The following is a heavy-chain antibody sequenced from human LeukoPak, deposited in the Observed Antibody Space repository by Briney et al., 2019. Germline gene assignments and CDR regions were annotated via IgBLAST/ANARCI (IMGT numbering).Heavy chain of an antibody. Sequence: SETLSLTCTVSGGSISSYYWSWVRQPPGEGLEWIGYISYSGSNNYNPSLKSGFTISVDTSNNQFPLKLSSVTAADTAVYYCARHRVPRSGWYGDFDYWGQGALVTVSS. V-gene: IGHV4-59*08. D-gene: IGHD6-19*01. CDR2: ISYSGSN. CDR3: ARHRVPRSGWYGDFDY. CDR1: GGSISSYY. J-gene: IGHJ4*02.